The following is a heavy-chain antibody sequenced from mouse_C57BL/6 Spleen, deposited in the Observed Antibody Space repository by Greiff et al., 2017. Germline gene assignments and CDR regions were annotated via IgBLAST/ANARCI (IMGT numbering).Heavy chain of an antibody. Sequence: QVQLQQPGAELVKPGASVKLSCKASGYTFTSYWMQWVKQRPGQGLEWIGEIDPSDSYNNYNQKFKGKATLTVDTSSSTAYMQLSSLTSEDSAVYYCARDWDVYFDVWGTGTTVTVAS. CDR1: GYTFTSYW. D-gene: IGHD4-1*01. CDR2: IDPSDSYN. J-gene: IGHJ1*03. CDR3: ARDWDVYFDV. V-gene: IGHV1-50*01.